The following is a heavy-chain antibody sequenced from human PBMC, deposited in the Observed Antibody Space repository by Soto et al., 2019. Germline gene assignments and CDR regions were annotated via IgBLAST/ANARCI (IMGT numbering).Heavy chain of an antibody. CDR3: ARPWVY. CDR2: INHSGST. V-gene: IGHV4-34*01. CDR1: GGSFSGYY. Sequence: QVQLQQWGAGLLKPSETLSLTCTVYGGSFSGYYWSWIRQAPGKGLEWIGEINHSGSTNYNPSLKSRVTISIDTPKNQFSLKLTSVTAADTAVYYCARPWVYWGQGTLVTVSS. J-gene: IGHJ4*02.